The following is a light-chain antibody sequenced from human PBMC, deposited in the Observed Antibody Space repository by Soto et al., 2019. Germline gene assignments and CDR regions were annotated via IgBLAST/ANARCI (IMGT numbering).Light chain of an antibody. Sequence: QSALTQPASVTGSPGQSITISCTGTSSDVGGYNFVSWYQQHPGKVPKLMIFDVNRRPSGVSDRFSGSKSGNTASLTISGLQAEDEGDYYCCSYTSSSTHVFGSGTKVTVL. V-gene: IGLV2-14*03. CDR1: SSDVGGYNF. CDR3: CSYTSSSTHV. CDR2: DVN. J-gene: IGLJ1*01.